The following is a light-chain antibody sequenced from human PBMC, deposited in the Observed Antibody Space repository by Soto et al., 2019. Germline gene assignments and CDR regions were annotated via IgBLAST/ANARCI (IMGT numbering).Light chain of an antibody. J-gene: IGKJ5*01. V-gene: IGKV2-30*02. CDR3: MQGTHWPT. Sequence: DVVMTQSPLSLPVTLGQSASLSCRTSQSLLHSDGNTYLTWFHQRPGQSPRRLIYKVSNRESGVPDSFSGSGSGTDFTLKISRVEAEDVGLYYCMQGTHWPTFGQGTRLEIK. CDR1: QSLLHSDGNTY. CDR2: KVS.